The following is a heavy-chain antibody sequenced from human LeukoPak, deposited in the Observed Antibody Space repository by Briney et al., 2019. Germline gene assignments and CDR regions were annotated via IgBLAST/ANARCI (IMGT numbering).Heavy chain of an antibody. Sequence: GGSLRLSCAASGFTFSSNAMSWVRQAPGKGLEWVAVISYDGSNKYYADSVKGRFTISRDNSKNTLYLQMNSLRAEDTAVYYCAKDDRYYYDSSGYFDYWGQGTLVTVSS. V-gene: IGHV3-30*18. J-gene: IGHJ4*02. CDR1: GFTFSSNA. CDR3: AKDDRYYYDSSGYFDY. D-gene: IGHD3-22*01. CDR2: ISYDGSNK.